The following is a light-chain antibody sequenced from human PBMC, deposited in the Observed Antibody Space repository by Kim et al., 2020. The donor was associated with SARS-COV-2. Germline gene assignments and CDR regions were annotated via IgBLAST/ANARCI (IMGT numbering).Light chain of an antibody. CDR3: LQHRTYPIT. CDR1: QDIGND. J-gene: IGKJ5*01. V-gene: IGKV1-17*01. CDR2: GAS. Sequence: DIQMTQSPSSLSASVGDRVTITCRASQDIGNDLGWYQQSPGRAPKRLIYGASNLQSGVPSRFSGSGYETEFTLTINSLQPEDFATYFCLQHRTYPITFGQGTRLEIK.